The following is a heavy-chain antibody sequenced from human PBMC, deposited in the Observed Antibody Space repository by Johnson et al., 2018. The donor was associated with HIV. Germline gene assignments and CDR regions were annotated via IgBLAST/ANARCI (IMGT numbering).Heavy chain of an antibody. CDR1: GFPFSSYA. CDR3: ARAEIYEGRVGDFAFDI. J-gene: IGHJ3*02. D-gene: IGHD3-10*01. Sequence: QVQLVESGGGVVQPGRSLRLSCAASGFPFSSYAMHWVRQAPGRGLEWVALISFDGNTRFFGASMKGGFTISRDNSNNSLFLQMKSLRAEDTALYYCARAEIYEGRVGDFAFDIWGRGTMVTVSS. V-gene: IGHV3-30-3*01. CDR2: ISFDGNTR.